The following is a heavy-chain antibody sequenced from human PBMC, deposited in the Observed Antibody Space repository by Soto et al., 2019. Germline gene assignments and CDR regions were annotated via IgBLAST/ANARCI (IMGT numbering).Heavy chain of an antibody. CDR3: TRGPRPSSTGTAAY. D-gene: IGHD3-9*01. CDR2: IYNDGTYS. CDR1: GFIFKMYW. V-gene: IGHV3-74*01. Sequence: PGGSLRLSCAASGFIFKMYWMHWVRQSPGKGLVWISRIYNDGTYSDYADSVGGRFTISRDNVNDTLYLQMNNLRAEDSGLYYCTRGPRPSSTGTAAYWGQGSQVTVSS. J-gene: IGHJ4*02.